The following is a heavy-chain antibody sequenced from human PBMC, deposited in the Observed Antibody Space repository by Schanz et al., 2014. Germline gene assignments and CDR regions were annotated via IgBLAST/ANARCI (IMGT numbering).Heavy chain of an antibody. J-gene: IGHJ4*02. CDR3: ARGGYSSGWYDRDIAHFDY. V-gene: IGHV1-18*01. Sequence: QVQLVQSGAEVKKPGASVKVSCKASGYTFTSHGISWVRQAPGQGLEWMGWITAYNGNTNYAQKLQGRVTMTTDTYTSTAYMELRSLRSDDTAVYYCARGGYSSGWYDRDIAHFDYWGQGTLVTVSS. CDR1: GYTFTSHG. CDR2: ITAYNGNT. D-gene: IGHD6-19*01.